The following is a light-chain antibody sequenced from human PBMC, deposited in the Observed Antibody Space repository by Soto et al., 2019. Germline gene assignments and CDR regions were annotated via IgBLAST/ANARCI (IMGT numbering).Light chain of an antibody. V-gene: IGLV1-44*01. J-gene: IGLJ1*01. Sequence: QSVLTQPPSASGTPGQRVTISFSGSSSNIGSNTVNWYQQLPGTAPKLLIYSNNQRPSGVPDRFSGSKSGTSASLAISGLQSEDEADYYCAAWDDSLNAPYVFGTGTKVTVL. CDR1: SSNIGSNT. CDR3: AAWDDSLNAPYV. CDR2: SNN.